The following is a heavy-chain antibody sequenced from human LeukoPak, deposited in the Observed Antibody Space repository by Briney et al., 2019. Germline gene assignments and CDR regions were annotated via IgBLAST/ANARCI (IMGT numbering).Heavy chain of an antibody. CDR2: IYYSGST. CDR1: SGSISSHY. V-gene: IGHV4-59*11. Sequence: SETLSLTCTVSSGSISSHYWSWIRQPPGKGLEWIGYIYYSGSTNYNPSLKSRVTISVDTSKNQFSLKLSSVTAADTAVYYCARDPGGLDAFDIWGQGTMVTVSS. D-gene: IGHD1-1*01. CDR3: ARDPGGLDAFDI. J-gene: IGHJ3*02.